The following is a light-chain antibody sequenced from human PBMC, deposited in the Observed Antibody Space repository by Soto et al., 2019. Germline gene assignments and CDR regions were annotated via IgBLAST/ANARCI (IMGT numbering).Light chain of an antibody. Sequence: DIQMTQSPSTVSASVGDRVTITCRASQSIGTRLAWYQRKPGKAPKFLIYDASTLESGVPSRFSGSGSGTGFTLTISSLQPDDFATYYCQQYHSLYTFGQGTNLEIK. CDR2: DAS. CDR1: QSIGTR. V-gene: IGKV1-5*01. J-gene: IGKJ2*01. CDR3: QQYHSLYT.